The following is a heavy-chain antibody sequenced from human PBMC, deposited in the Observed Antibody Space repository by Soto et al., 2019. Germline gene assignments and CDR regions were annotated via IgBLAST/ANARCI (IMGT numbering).Heavy chain of an antibody. J-gene: IGHJ6*02. V-gene: IGHV3-30*18. CDR3: AKSRPDYFPYYGMDV. Sequence: PGGSLRLSCAASGFTFSTAWINWVRQAPGKGLEWVTITSYDGSNKHYVDSVKGRFTISRDNSKNTLYLQMNSLRAEDTAVYYCAKSRPDYFPYYGMDVWGQGTTVTVSS. D-gene: IGHD4-17*01. CDR2: TSYDGSNK. CDR1: GFTFSTAW.